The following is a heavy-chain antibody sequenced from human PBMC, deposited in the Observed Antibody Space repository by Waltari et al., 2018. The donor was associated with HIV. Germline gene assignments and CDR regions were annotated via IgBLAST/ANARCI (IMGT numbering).Heavy chain of an antibody. CDR2: INPDGNTI. V-gene: IGHV3-74*01. CDR1: GFSVSRYW. J-gene: IGHJ4*02. CDR3: VKDMFGEYDY. D-gene: IGHD3-10*02. Sequence: EVQLVQSGGGLVQPGGSRRLSCAASGFSVSRYWMHWVRQIPGQGLGWVLRINPDGNTINYADSVRGRFTISRDYAKNTLYLQMNSLRDEDTAMYYCVKDMFGEYDYWGQGTLVTVSS.